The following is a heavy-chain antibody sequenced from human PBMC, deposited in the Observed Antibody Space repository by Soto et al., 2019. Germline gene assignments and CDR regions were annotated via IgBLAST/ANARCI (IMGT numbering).Heavy chain of an antibody. D-gene: IGHD4-17*01. CDR1: GGSISSSSYY. CDR3: ARHIMTTVTYFDD. J-gene: IGHJ4*02. CDR2: IYYSGST. V-gene: IGHV4-39*01. Sequence: QLQLQESGPGLVKPSETLSLTCTVSGGSISSSSYYWGWIRQPPGKGLEWIGSIYYSGSTYYNPSLKSRVTISVDTSKNQFSLKLSSVTAADTAVYYCARHIMTTVTYFDDWGQGTLVTVSS.